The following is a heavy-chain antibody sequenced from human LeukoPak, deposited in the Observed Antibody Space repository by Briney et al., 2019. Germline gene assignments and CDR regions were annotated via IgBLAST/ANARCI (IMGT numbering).Heavy chain of an antibody. CDR1: GFTFSTYA. J-gene: IGHJ4*02. CDR3: AGQWLIKRTTYYLDF. V-gene: IGHV3-30*04. D-gene: IGHD6-19*01. Sequence: GGSLRLSCAASGFTFSTYAMHWVRQAPGKGLEWVAIISSDGTTKSYTDSVKGRFTVSRDNSKNTLSLQMNSLRPEDTAVYYCAGQWLIKRTTYYLDFWGQGTLVTVSS. CDR2: ISSDGTTK.